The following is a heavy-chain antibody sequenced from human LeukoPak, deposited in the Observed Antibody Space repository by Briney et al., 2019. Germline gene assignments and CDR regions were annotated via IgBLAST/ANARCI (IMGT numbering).Heavy chain of an antibody. J-gene: IGHJ3*02. CDR1: GGSFSGYY. Sequence: SETLSLTCAVYGGSFSGYYWSWIRQPPGKGLEWIGEINHSGSTNYNPSLKSRVTISVDTSKNQFSLKLSSVTAADTAVYCARHMAVTYDAFDMWGQGTMVTVSS. CDR3: ARHMAVTYDAFDM. D-gene: IGHD6-19*01. CDR2: INHSGST. V-gene: IGHV4-34*01.